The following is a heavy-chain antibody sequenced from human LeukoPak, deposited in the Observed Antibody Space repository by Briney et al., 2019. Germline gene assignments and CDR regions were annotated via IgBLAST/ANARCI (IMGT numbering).Heavy chain of an antibody. D-gene: IGHD5-24*01. CDR1: GYSFTNYW. J-gene: IGHJ4*02. Sequence: KRGESLKISCKGSGYSFTNYWIGWVRQMPGKGLEWMGIIYPGDSDTRYSPSFQGQVSTSADKSISTAYLQWNSLKASDTAMYYCARLQGGYNRPEFDYWGQGTLVTVSS. CDR3: ARLQGGYNRPEFDY. V-gene: IGHV5-51*01. CDR2: IYPGDSDT.